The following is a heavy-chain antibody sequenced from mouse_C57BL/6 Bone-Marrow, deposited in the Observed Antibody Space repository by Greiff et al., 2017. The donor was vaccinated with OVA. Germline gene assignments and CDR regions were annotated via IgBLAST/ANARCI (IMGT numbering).Heavy chain of an antibody. Sequence: EVMLVESEGGLVQPGSSMTLSCTASGFTFSDYYMAWVRQVPEKGLEWVANINYDGSSTYYLDSLKSRFIISRDNAKNILYLQMSSLKSEDTATYYCAREGYGSSYHFDYWGQGTTLTVSS. CDR2: INYDGSST. V-gene: IGHV5-16*01. J-gene: IGHJ2*01. D-gene: IGHD1-1*01. CDR1: GFTFSDYY. CDR3: AREGYGSSYHFDY.